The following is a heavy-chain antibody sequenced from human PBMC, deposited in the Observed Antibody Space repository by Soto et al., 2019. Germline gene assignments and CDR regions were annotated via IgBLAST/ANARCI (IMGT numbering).Heavy chain of an antibody. V-gene: IGHV1-46*01. CDR2: INPSGGST. CDR1: GYTFTSYY. J-gene: IGHJ6*02. CDR3: ARVSYSSSVYYYYYYGMDV. Sequence: QVQLVQSGAEVKKPGASVKVSCKASGYTFTSYYMHWVRQAPGQGLEWMGIINPSGGSTSYAQKFHGRVTMTRDTSTSTVYMELSSLRSEDTAVYYCARVSYSSSVYYYYYYGMDVWGQGTTVTVSS. D-gene: IGHD6-6*01.